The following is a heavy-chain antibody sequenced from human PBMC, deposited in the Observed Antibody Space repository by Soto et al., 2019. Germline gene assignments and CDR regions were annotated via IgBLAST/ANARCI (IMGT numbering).Heavy chain of an antibody. J-gene: IGHJ6*02. Sequence: KTGGSLRLSCAASGFTFSSYSMNWVLQAPGRGLEWVSSISSSSSYIYYADSVKGRFTISRDNAKNSLYLQMNSLRAEDTAVYYCARGADTAMGPHCMDVWGQGTTVTVSS. CDR3: ARGADTAMGPHCMDV. D-gene: IGHD5-18*01. CDR1: GFTFSSYS. CDR2: ISSSSSYI. V-gene: IGHV3-21*01.